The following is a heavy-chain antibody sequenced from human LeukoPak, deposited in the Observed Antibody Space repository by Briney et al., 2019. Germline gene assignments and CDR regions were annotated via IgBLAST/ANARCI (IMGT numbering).Heavy chain of an antibody. D-gene: IGHD6-13*01. CDR2: ISAYNGNT. Sequence: ASVKVSCKASGYTFTSYGISWVRQAPGQGLEWMGWISAYNGNTNYAQKLQGRVTMTTDTSTSTAYMELRSLRSDDTAVYYCARDPVAAAGTHWFDPWGQGTLVTVSS. CDR3: ARDPVAAAGTHWFDP. V-gene: IGHV1-18*01. J-gene: IGHJ5*02. CDR1: GYTFTSYG.